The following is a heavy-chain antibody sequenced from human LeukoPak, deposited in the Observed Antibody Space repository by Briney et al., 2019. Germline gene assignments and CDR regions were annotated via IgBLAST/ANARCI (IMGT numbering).Heavy chain of an antibody. CDR3: ARDIAAAGSGMWFDP. CDR1: GYSITSSSW. Sequence: SETLSLTCAVSGYSITSSSWWGWIRQPPGKGLEWIGYIYYSGSTNYNPSLKSRVTISVDTSKNQFSLKLSSVTAADTAVYYCARDIAAAGSGMWFDPWGQGTLVTVSS. J-gene: IGHJ5*02. V-gene: IGHV4-28*03. CDR2: IYYSGST. D-gene: IGHD6-13*01.